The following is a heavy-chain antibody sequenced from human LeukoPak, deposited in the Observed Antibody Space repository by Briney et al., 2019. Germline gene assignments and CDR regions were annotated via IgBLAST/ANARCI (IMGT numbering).Heavy chain of an antibody. J-gene: IGHJ5*02. CDR1: GFTFSSYS. CDR2: ISSSSSYI. CDR3: ARDVIAVAGTSWFDP. V-gene: IGHV3-21*01. Sequence: PGGSLRLSCAASGFTFSSYSMNWVRQAPGKGLEGVSSISSSSSYIYYADSVKGRFTISRDNAKNSLYLQMNSLRAEDTAVYYCARDVIAVAGTSWFDPWGQGTLVTVSS. D-gene: IGHD6-19*01.